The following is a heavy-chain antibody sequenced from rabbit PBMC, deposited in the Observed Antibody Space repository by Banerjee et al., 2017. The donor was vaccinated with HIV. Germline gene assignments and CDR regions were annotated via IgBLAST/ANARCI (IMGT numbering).Heavy chain of an antibody. CDR2: IYAGPSDST. CDR3: ARDGGTTYYSGYFTL. V-gene: IGHV1S40*01. J-gene: IGHJ4*01. D-gene: IGHD8-1*01. CDR1: GFSFSSSYY. Sequence: QSLEESGGDLVKPGASLTLTCKASGFSFSSSYYMCWVRQAPGKGLEWIACIYAGPSDSTYYASWAKGRFTISKTSSTTVTLQMTSLTAADTATYFCARDGGTTYYSGYFTLWGQGTLVTVS.